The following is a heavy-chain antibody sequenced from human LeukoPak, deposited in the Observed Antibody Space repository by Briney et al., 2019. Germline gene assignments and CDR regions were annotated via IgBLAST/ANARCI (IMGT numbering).Heavy chain of an antibody. J-gene: IGHJ4*02. CDR2: IRYDGSKK. CDR1: GFIFRTFG. V-gene: IGHV3-30*02. Sequence: GGSLRLSCAASGFIFRTFGMHWVRQAPGKGLEWVAFIRYDGSKKDYADSVKGRFTVFRDNSKNTLYLQMNSLRGEDTAVYYCAGHGSSSAWGQGTLVTVSS. CDR3: AGHGSSSA. D-gene: IGHD6-6*01.